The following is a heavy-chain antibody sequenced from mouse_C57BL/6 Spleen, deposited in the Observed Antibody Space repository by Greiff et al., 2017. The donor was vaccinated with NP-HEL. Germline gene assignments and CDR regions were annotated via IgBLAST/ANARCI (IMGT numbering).Heavy chain of an antibody. J-gene: IGHJ2*01. CDR2: IDPETGGT. Sequence: QVQLQQSGAELVRPGASVTLSCKASGYTFTDYEMHWVKQTPVHGLEWIGAIDPETGGTAYNQKFKGKAILTADKSSSTAYMELRSLTSEDSAVYYCTREELPDFDYWGQGTTLTVSS. CDR1: GYTFTDYE. CDR3: TREELPDFDY. D-gene: IGHD4-1*01. V-gene: IGHV1-15*01.